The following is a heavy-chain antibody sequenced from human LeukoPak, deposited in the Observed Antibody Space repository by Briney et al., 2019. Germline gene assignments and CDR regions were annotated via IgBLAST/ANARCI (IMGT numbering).Heavy chain of an antibody. CDR1: GGSFSGYY. CDR3: ARGLMGDLRIAVAGIYDY. Sequence: SETLSLTCAVYGGSFSGYYWSWIRQPPGKGLEWIGEINHSGSTNYNPSLKSRVTISVDTSKNQFSLKLSSVTAANTAVYYCARGLMGDLRIAVAGIYDYWGQGTLVTVSS. V-gene: IGHV4-34*01. CDR2: INHSGST. D-gene: IGHD6-19*01. J-gene: IGHJ4*02.